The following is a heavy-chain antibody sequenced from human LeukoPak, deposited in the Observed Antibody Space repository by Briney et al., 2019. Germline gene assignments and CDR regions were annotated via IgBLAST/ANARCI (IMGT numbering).Heavy chain of an antibody. CDR1: GFTFSSYS. V-gene: IGHV3-21*04. CDR2: ISSSSSYI. J-gene: IGHJ4*02. Sequence: GGSLRLSCAASGFTFSSYSMNWARQAPGKGLEWVSSISSSSSYIYYADSVKGRFTIPRDNAKNSLYLQMNSLRAEDTAVYYCAAVARSDYWGQGTLVTVSS. CDR3: AAVARSDY. D-gene: IGHD6-19*01.